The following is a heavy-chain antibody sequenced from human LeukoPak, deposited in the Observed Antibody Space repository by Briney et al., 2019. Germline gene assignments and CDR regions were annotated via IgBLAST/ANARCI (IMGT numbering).Heavy chain of an antibody. J-gene: IGHJ4*02. CDR1: GGSFSGYY. Sequence: SETLSLTCAVYGGSFSGYYWSWIRQPPGKGLEWIGEINHSGSTNYNPSLKSRVTVSVDTSKNRFSLKLTSVTAADTAVYYCASGLWFGELLLWGQGTLVSVSS. V-gene: IGHV4-34*01. CDR3: ASGLWFGELLL. D-gene: IGHD3-10*01. CDR2: INHSGST.